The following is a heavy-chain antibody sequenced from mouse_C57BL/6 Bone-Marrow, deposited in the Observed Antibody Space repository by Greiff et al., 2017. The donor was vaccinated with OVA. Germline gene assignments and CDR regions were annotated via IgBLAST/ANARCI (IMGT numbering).Heavy chain of an antibody. CDR2: IYPGSGNT. CDR1: GYTFTDYY. Sequence: VQRVESGPELVKPGASVKISCKASGYTFTDYYINWVKQRPGQGFEWIGWIYPGSGNTKYNEKFKGKATLTVDTSSSTAYMQLSSLTSEDSAVYFCARGDWDYFDYWGQGTTLTVSS. J-gene: IGHJ2*01. V-gene: IGHV1-84*01. D-gene: IGHD4-1*01. CDR3: ARGDWDYFDY.